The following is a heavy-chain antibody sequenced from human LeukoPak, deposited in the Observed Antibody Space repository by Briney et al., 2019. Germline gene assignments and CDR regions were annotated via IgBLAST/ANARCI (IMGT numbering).Heavy chain of an antibody. CDR2: ITPILGIT. CDR1: GGTFRTYA. V-gene: IGHV1-69*04. Sequence: GASVKVSCKASGGTFRTYAFSWVRQAPAQGLEWMGRITPILGITNYAQKFQGRVTITADTSTRTAYMELRSLRSEDTAFYYCAREGCSGGTCNGAFDIWGQGTMVTVSS. D-gene: IGHD2-15*01. J-gene: IGHJ3*02. CDR3: AREGCSGGTCNGAFDI.